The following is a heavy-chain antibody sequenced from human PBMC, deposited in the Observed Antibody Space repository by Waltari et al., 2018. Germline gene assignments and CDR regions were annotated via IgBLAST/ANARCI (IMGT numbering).Heavy chain of an antibody. CDR1: GDSINSGDYY. CDR2: VYKTGRT. Sequence: QVQLQELGPGLVKASETLSLTCTVSGDSINSGDYYWSWIRQPPGKGLEWIGNVYKTGRTSYSPSLKSRLTMSADSSKNEFSLKLTSVTAADTAVYYCARVWVDLFWYFDLWGRGTLVTVST. J-gene: IGHJ2*01. D-gene: IGHD3-16*01. CDR3: ARVWVDLFWYFDL. V-gene: IGHV4-30-4*01.